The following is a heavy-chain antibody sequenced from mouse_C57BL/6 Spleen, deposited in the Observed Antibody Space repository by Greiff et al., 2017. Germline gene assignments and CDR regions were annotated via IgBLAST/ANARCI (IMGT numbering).Heavy chain of an antibody. Sequence: QVQLKESGAELVKPGASVKLSCKASGYTFTEYTIHWVKQRSGQGLEWIGWFYPGSGSIKYNEKFKDKATLTADKSSSTVYMELSRLTSEDSAVYFCAIHEGVVYAMDYWGQGTSVTVSS. CDR3: AIHEGVVYAMDY. CDR2: FYPGSGSI. V-gene: IGHV1-62-2*01. J-gene: IGHJ4*01. CDR1: GYTFTEYT. D-gene: IGHD1-1*02.